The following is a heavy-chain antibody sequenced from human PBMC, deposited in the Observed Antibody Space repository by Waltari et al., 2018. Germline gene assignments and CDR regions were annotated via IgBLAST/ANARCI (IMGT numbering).Heavy chain of an antibody. V-gene: IGHV3-74*01. Sequence: EMQLVESGGGLVQPGGSLRLSCAASGFTFSKSWMHWVRQAPGKGLVWASRINRDGSITTYADSVKCRFTTSRDNAKNTLYLQMNSLRAEDTAVYYCARGSGSWAWYFQHWGQGTPVTVSS. D-gene: IGHD1-26*01. CDR2: INRDGSIT. J-gene: IGHJ1*01. CDR3: ARGSGSWAWYFQH. CDR1: GFTFSKSW.